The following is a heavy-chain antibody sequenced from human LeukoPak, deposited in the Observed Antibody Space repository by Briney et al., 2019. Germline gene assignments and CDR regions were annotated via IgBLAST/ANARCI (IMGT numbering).Heavy chain of an antibody. Sequence: PSETLSLTCTVSGCSFSSGSYYWSWIRQPPGKGLEWIGYIYYSGSTNYNPSLKSRVTISVDTSKNQFSLKLSSVTAADTAVYYCARVNYGDNGMDVWGQGTTVTVSS. J-gene: IGHJ6*02. CDR3: ARVNYGDNGMDV. CDR1: GCSFSSGSYY. V-gene: IGHV4-61*01. CDR2: IYYSGST. D-gene: IGHD4-17*01.